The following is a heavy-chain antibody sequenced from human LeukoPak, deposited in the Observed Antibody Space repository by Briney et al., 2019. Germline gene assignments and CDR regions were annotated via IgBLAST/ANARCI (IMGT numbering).Heavy chain of an antibody. D-gene: IGHD5-12*01. V-gene: IGHV3-53*01. CDR3: ARESGYAVGDF. J-gene: IGHJ4*02. CDR2: IYNDGRT. CDR1: GFSVRSYF. Sequence: GGSLRLSCEASGFSVRSYFMSWFRQAPGKGLEWASVIYNDGRTYYADSVKSRFIISKDSSKNTLYLQMYNLRADDTAVYFCARESGYAVGDFWGQGTLVTVSS.